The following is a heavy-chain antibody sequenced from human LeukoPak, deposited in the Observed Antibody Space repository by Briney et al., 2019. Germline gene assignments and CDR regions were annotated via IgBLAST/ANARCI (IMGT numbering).Heavy chain of an antibody. CDR2: ISSSSSYI. Sequence: GGSLRLSCAASGFTFSSYSMNWVRQAPGKGLEWVSSISSSSSYIYYADSVKGRFTISRDNTKNSLYLQMNSLRAEDTAVYYCARDLSSSWPVGVSYYYGMDVWGQGTTVTVSS. J-gene: IGHJ6*02. V-gene: IGHV3-21*01. CDR3: ARDLSSSWPVGVSYYYGMDV. CDR1: GFTFSSYS. D-gene: IGHD6-13*01.